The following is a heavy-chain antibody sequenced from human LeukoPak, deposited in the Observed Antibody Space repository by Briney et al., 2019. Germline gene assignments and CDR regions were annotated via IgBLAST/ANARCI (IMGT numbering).Heavy chain of an antibody. J-gene: IGHJ4*02. CDR1: GFTFSSYA. V-gene: IGHV3-23*01. CDR3: AKGPASIAARLSLVPFDY. Sequence: PGGSLRLSCAASGFTFSSYAMSWVRQAPGKGLEWVSAISGSGGSTYYADSVKGRFTISRDNSKNTLYLQMNSLRAEDTAVYYCAKGPASIAARLSLVPFDYWGQGTLVTVSS. D-gene: IGHD6-6*01. CDR2: ISGSGGST.